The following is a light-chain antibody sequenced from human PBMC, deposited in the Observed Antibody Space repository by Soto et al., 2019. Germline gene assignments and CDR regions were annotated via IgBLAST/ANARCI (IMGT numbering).Light chain of an antibody. V-gene: IGLV2-8*01. CDR3: SSYAGSNNVV. CDR1: SSDVGGYNY. Sequence: QSALTQPPSASGSPGQSVTISCTGTSSDVGGYNYASWYPQHPGKAPKLMIYEVSKRPSGVPDRFSGSKSGNTASLTVSGLQAEDEADYYCSSYAGSNNVVFGGGTKLTVL. J-gene: IGLJ2*01. CDR2: EVS.